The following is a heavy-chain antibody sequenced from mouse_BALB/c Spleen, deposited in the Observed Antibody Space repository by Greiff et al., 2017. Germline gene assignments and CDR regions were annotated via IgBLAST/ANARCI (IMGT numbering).Heavy chain of an antibody. J-gene: IGHJ4*01. CDR1: GFNIKDTY. Sequence: VQLQQSGAELVKPGASVKLSCTASGFNIKDTYMHWVKQRPEQGLEWIGRIDPANGNTKYDPKFQGKATITADTSSNTAYLQLSSLTSEDTAVYYCARRGGNDYYAMDYWGQGTSVTVSS. CDR2: IDPANGNT. CDR3: ARRGGNDYYAMDY. D-gene: IGHD2-2*01. V-gene: IGHV14-3*02.